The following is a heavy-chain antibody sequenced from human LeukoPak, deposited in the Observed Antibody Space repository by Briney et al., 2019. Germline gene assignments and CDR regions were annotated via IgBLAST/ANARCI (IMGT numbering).Heavy chain of an antibody. J-gene: IGHJ5*02. CDR3: ARGIVGAVPWDNWFDP. CDR1: GGTFSSYA. Sequence: ASVKVSCKASGGTFSSYAISWVRQAPGQGLEWMGRIIPILGIANYAQKFQGRVTITADKSTSTAYMELSSLRSEDTAVYYCARGIVGAVPWDNWFDPWGQGTLVTVSS. D-gene: IGHD1-26*01. V-gene: IGHV1-69*04. CDR2: IIPILGIA.